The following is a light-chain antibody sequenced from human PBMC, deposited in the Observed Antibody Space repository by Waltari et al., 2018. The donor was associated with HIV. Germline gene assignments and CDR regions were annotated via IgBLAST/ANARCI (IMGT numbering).Light chain of an antibody. CDR3: VSYRSSSARV. CDR2: EVS. J-gene: IGLJ3*02. CDR1: NSDVGGYNY. V-gene: IGLV2-14*01. Sequence: QSALTQPASVSGSPGQSITISCTGTNSDVGGYNYVSWYQQHPGKAPNLIIYEVSNRPSGIVDRFAGAKSGNTASLTISGRQAEDEADYYCVSYRSSSARVFGGGTKLTVL.